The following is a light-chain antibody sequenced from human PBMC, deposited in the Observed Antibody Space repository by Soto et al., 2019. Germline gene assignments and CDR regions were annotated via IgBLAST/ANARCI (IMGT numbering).Light chain of an antibody. Sequence: DIQMTQSPSSVSASVGDSVTITCRASQGVSDWVAWYQQKPGEAPKLLIYGSSSLLSGVPSRFSGTRSGTDFTLTISSLQPEDFATYYCQQYNSYPLTFGGGTKVDIK. J-gene: IGKJ4*01. V-gene: IGKV1D-16*01. CDR1: QGVSDW. CDR2: GSS. CDR3: QQYNSYPLT.